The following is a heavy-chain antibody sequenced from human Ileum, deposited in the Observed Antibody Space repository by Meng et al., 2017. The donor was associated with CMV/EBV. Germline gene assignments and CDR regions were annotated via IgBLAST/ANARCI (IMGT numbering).Heavy chain of an antibody. D-gene: IGHD1-14*01. CDR2: IYTNGRA. J-gene: IGHJ4*02. CDR3: TSEPPGE. V-gene: IGHV4-61*02. Sequence: GLRQKPGQGLVNPLPTLSRPCVVSGGSVNSVNYSWGWVRQPAGKGLEWIGRIYTNGRAGYNPSLKSRVTISMDTSDNQFSLTLNSVTAADTAVYYCTSEPPGEWGRGTLVTVSS. CDR1: GGSVNSVNYS.